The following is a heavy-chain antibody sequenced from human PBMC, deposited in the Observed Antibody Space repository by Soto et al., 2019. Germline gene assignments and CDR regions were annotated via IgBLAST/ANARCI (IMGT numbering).Heavy chain of an antibody. Sequence: QVQLQQWGAGLLKPSETLSLTCAVYGGSFSGYYWTWIRQPPGTGLEWIGEINHSGSTNYNPSLTSRVTISGDTSKNQFSLKLTSVTAADTAVYYWARDKITGLFDYWGQGTLVTVSS. V-gene: IGHV4-34*01. CDR1: GGSFSGYY. CDR2: INHSGST. D-gene: IGHD2-8*02. J-gene: IGHJ4*02. CDR3: ARDKITGLFDY.